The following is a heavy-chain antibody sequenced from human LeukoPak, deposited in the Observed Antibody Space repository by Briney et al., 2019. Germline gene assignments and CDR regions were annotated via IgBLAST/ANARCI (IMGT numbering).Heavy chain of an antibody. Sequence: GESLQISSKCSGYTFTSYWITWVRQIPGKGLESMRIIYPGDSDTKYSPYFQGQVTISADKSISTAYLQWSSLKASDTGMYYCAGQDIVVVATTTRAFDIWGQGTMVTVSS. CDR2: IYPGDSDT. J-gene: IGHJ3*02. V-gene: IGHV5-51*01. CDR3: AGQDIVVVATTTRAFDI. D-gene: IGHD2-15*01. CDR1: GYTFTSYW.